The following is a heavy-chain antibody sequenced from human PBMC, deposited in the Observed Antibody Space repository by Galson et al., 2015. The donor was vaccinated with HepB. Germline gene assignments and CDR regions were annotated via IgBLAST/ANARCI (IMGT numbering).Heavy chain of an antibody. CDR2: ISYDGSNK. D-gene: IGHD6-13*01. Sequence: SLRLSCAASGFTFSSYAMHWVRQAPGRGLEWVAVISYDGSNKYYADSVKGRFTISRDNSKNTLYLQMNSLRAEDTAVYYCATDLAAAGNFLYYGMDVWGQGTTVTVSS. CDR1: GFTFSSYA. J-gene: IGHJ6*02. V-gene: IGHV3-30*04. CDR3: ATDLAAAGNFLYYGMDV.